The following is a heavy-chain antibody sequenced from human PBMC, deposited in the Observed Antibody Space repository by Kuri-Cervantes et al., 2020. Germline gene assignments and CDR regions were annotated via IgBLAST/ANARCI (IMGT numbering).Heavy chain of an antibody. CDR3: VRDRDYYYYMDV. CDR2: IKRDGSET. Sequence: GGSLRLSCVASEFAFGDYWMSWVRQAPGKGLEWVANIKRDGSETYYVESVKGRFTISRDNAKNSLYLQMNSLRAEDTAVYYCVRDRDYYYYMDVWGKGTTVTVSS. V-gene: IGHV3-7*04. J-gene: IGHJ6*03. CDR1: EFAFGDYW.